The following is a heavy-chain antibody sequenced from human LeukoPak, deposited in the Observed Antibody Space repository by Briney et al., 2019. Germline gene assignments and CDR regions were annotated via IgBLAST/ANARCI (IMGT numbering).Heavy chain of an antibody. D-gene: IGHD3-10*01. CDR3: ARVREYYGSGGYFDY. CDR2: ISYDGSNK. Sequence: GGSLRLSCAASGFTFSSYAMHWVRQAPGKGLEWVAVISYDGSNKYYADSVKGRFTISRDNSKNTPYLQMNSLRAEDTAVYYCARVREYYGSGGYFDYWGQGTLVTVSS. J-gene: IGHJ4*02. CDR1: GFTFSSYA. V-gene: IGHV3-30*04.